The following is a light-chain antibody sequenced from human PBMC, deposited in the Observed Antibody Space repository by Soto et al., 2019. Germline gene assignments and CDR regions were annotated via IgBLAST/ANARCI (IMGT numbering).Light chain of an antibody. V-gene: IGLV1-51*01. CDR1: ASNIGNNY. Sequence: QSVLTQPPSVSAAPGQKVTISCSGGASNIGNNYVSWYQHLPGTAPKLLIYGNNERPSGIPDRFSASKSGTSATLDITGLQPGDEADYYCGKWDGSLSAGVIGGGTKLTVL. J-gene: IGLJ3*02. CDR2: GNN. CDR3: GKWDGSLSAGV.